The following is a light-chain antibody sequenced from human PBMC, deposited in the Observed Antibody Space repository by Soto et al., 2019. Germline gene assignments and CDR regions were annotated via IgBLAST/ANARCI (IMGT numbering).Light chain of an antibody. V-gene: IGLV2-14*01. CDR1: SSDVGHPYNY. CDR2: KVI. J-gene: IGLJ3*02. CDR3: MSYVDSTSTHWV. Sequence: QSALTQPASVSGSPGQSITISCTGTSSDVGHPYNYVSWYQQYPGKAPKLLIFKVIHRPSGISGRFSGSKSGNTASLTISGLQAEDEGDYYCMSYVDSTSTHWVLGGGTKVTVL.